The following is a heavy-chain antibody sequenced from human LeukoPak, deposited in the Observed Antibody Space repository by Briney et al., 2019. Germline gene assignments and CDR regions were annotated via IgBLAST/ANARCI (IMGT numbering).Heavy chain of an antibody. D-gene: IGHD4/OR15-4a*01. J-gene: IGHJ4*02. V-gene: IGHV3-73*01. Sequence: PGGSLRLSCAASGFTFSGSALHWVRQASGKGLEWIGRIRSKTNNYATTYAASVTGRFTISRDDAENTAYLQMNSLKTEDTAVYYCARRAGAYSHPYDYWGQGTLVTVSS. CDR2: IRSKTNNYAT. CDR1: GFTFSGSA. CDR3: ARRAGAYSHPYDY.